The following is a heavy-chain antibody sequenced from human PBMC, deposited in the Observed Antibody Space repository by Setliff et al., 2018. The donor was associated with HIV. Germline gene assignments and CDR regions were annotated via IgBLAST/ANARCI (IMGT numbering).Heavy chain of an antibody. CDR3: AKDPPGFSHFLDY. J-gene: IGHJ4*02. CDR1: GGTFIMSI. V-gene: IGHV1-18*01. Sequence: ASVKVSCKASGGTFIMSIISWVRQAPGQGLEWMGGIIGYDGDKKYAQKFQGRITLTTETSTSTGYMELKNLKSDDTDVYFCAKDPPGFSHFLDYWGQGAVVTVSS. CDR2: IIGYDGDK.